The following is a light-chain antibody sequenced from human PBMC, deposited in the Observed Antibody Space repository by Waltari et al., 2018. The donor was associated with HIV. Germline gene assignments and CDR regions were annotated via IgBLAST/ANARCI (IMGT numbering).Light chain of an antibody. CDR2: DAS. V-gene: IGKV3-20*01. Sequence: IVLTQSPGTIYASPGERATLSFRASQSLSGTSLAWYQHKPGQATRLLLSDASTRASNIPDRCSSSGSATDFSLTISGLEPEDFATYYCQQYVMSPLTFGCGTKVQV. J-gene: IGKJ4*01. CDR3: QQYVMSPLT. CDR1: QSLSGTS.